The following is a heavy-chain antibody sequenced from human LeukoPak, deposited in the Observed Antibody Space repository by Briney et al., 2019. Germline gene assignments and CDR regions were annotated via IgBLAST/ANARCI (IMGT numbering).Heavy chain of an antibody. CDR2: IYHSGST. CDR3: ARTARGRYFDY. CDR1: GGSISSYY. D-gene: IGHD3-16*01. V-gene: IGHV4-59*01. Sequence: PSETLSLTCTVSGGSISSYYWSWLRQPPGKGLEWIGYIYHSGSTNYNPSLKSRVTISVDTSKNQFSLKLSSVTAADTAVYYCARTARGRYFDYWGQGILVTVSS. J-gene: IGHJ4*02.